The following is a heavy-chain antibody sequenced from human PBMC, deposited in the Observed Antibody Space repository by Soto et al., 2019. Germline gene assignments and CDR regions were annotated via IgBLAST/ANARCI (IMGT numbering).Heavy chain of an antibody. D-gene: IGHD3-10*01. CDR1: GGSISSGDYY. CDR3: ASPRTSITMVRGVTPDY. CDR2: IYYSRST. V-gene: IGHV4-30-4*01. J-gene: IGHJ4*02. Sequence: SETLSLTCTVSGGSISSGDYYWSWIRQPPGKGLEWIGYIYYSRSTYYNPSLKSRVTISVDTSKNQFSLKLSSVTAADTAVYYCASPRTSITMVRGVTPDYWGQGTLVTVSS.